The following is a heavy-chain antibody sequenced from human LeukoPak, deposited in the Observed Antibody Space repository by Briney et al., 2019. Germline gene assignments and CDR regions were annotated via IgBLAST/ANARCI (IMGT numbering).Heavy chain of an antibody. CDR2: ISDTGGRK. D-gene: IGHD4-23*01. Sequence: GGSLRLSCTASGFIFSNFAMTWVRQAPGKGLECVSAISDTGGRKFYADSVKGRFAISRDDSNLYLEMNNLRAEDTAVYYCAKAWAVKGGNSDPTQFDSWDQGTLVAVSS. V-gene: IGHV3-23*01. CDR3: AKAWAVKGGNSDPTQFDS. CDR1: GFIFSNFA. J-gene: IGHJ4*01.